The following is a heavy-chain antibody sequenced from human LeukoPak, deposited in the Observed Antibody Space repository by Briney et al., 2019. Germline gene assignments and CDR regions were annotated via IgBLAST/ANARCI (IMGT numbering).Heavy chain of an antibody. V-gene: IGHV3-23*01. D-gene: IGHD1-26*01. J-gene: IGHJ4*02. CDR2: ISGSGGST. CDR3: APREYSGTYSLPY. CDR1: GFTFSSYW. Sequence: GGSLRLSCAASGFTFSSYWMSWVRQAPGKGLEWVSAISGSGGSTYYADSVKGRFTISRDNSKNTLYLQMNSLRAEDTAVYYCAPREYSGTYSLPYWGQGTLVTVSS.